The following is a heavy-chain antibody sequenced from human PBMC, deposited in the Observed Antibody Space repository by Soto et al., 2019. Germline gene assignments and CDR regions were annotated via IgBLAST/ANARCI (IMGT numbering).Heavy chain of an antibody. D-gene: IGHD3-9*01. CDR2: VSGSGGST. CDR1: GFTFSSYA. J-gene: IGHJ5*02. V-gene: IGHV3-23*01. Sequence: GGSLRLSCAASGFTFSSYAMSWVRQAPGKGLEWISAVSGSGGSTYYADSVKGRFTISRDNSKDTLYLQMNSLRAEDTAVYYCAARHYDILTGYYDDPNNWFDPWGQGTLVTVSS. CDR3: AARHYDILTGYYDDPNNWFDP.